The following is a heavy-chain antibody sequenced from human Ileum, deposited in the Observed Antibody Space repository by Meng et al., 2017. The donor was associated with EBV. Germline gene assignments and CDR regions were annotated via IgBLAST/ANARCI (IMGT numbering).Heavy chain of an antibody. CDR1: GGSVSRGGNY. V-gene: IGHV4-61*08. D-gene: IGHD6-19*01. Sequence: QWPLQESGPGLVKPSETLSLTCSVSGGSVSRGGNYWSWIRQPPGKGLEWIGYIYNSGSTNYNPSLKSRVTISVDTSKNQFSLKLSSVTAADTAVYYCARDGYSSGSDWGQGTLVTVSS. J-gene: IGHJ4*02. CDR2: IYNSGST. CDR3: ARDGYSSGSD.